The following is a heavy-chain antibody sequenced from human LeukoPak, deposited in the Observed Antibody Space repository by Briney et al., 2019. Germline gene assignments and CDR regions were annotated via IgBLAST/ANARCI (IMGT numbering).Heavy chain of an antibody. Sequence: GGSLRLSCAASGFTFSSAWMTWVRQAPGKGLEWVGHIENKTNGGTTDYAAPVKGRFIISRDDSKNTLYLQMNSLRTEDTAVYYCARGFCSSTSCYQGPFDYWGQGTLVTVSS. V-gene: IGHV3-15*04. CDR3: ARGFCSSTSCYQGPFDY. D-gene: IGHD2-2*01. CDR2: IENKTNGGTT. CDR1: GFTFSSAW. J-gene: IGHJ4*02.